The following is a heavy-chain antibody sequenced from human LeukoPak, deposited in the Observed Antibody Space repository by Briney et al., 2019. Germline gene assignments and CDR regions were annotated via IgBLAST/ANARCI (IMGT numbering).Heavy chain of an antibody. J-gene: IGHJ6*02. Sequence: GGSLRLSCAASGFTFSNAWMSWVRQAPGKGLEWVGRMKGKTDGWTKDYAAGVKGRFTISRDDSKNTLYLQMNSLKTEDTDVYYCTTDRRQQLVRDVWGPGTTVTVSS. V-gene: IGHV3-15*01. CDR3: TTDRRQQLVRDV. D-gene: IGHD6-13*01. CDR1: GFTFSNAW. CDR2: MKGKTDGWTK.